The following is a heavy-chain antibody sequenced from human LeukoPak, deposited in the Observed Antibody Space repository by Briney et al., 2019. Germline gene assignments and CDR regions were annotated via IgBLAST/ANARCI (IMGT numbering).Heavy chain of an antibody. Sequence: GGSLRLSCAASGFTFSSYAMHWVRQAPGKGLGWVAVISYDGSNKYYADSVKGRFTISRDNSKNTLYLQMNSLRAEDTAVYYCARVATIRAGAFDIWGQGTMVTVSS. J-gene: IGHJ3*02. CDR3: ARVATIRAGAFDI. D-gene: IGHD5-12*01. CDR1: GFTFSSYA. CDR2: ISYDGSNK. V-gene: IGHV3-30-3*01.